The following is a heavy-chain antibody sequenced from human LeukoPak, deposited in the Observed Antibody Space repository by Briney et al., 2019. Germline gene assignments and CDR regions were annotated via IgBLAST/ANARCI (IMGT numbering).Heavy chain of an antibody. J-gene: IGHJ4*02. CDR1: GYTFSTYY. CDR2: IDPSGGST. Sequence: GASVKVSCKASGYTFSTYYMHWVRQAPGQGLEWMGVIDPSGGSTNYARKFQGRVTMTSDTSTSTVYMELSSLRSEDTAVYYCARGFCSGGSCYSYDYWGQGTLVTVPS. D-gene: IGHD2-15*01. V-gene: IGHV1-46*01. CDR3: ARGFCSGGSCYSYDY.